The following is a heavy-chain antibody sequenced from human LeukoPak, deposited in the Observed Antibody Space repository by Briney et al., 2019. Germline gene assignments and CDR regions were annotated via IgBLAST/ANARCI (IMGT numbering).Heavy chain of an antibody. V-gene: IGHV1-18*01. CDR3: ARVRSYYDSSGRTYDY. CDR1: GYTFTIYG. CDR2: ISAYNCNT. J-gene: IGHJ4*02. Sequence: AAGTVSFKGSGYTFTIYGISWVRQSPGQGMGWMGWISAYNCNTNYAQKLQGRVTIPTDTSTSTAYMELTSLRSDETAVYYCARVRSYYDSSGRTYDYWGQGPLVTVSS. D-gene: IGHD3-22*01.